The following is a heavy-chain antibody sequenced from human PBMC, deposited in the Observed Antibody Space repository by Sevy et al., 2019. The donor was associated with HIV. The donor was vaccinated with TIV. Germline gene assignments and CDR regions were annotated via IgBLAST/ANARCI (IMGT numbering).Heavy chain of an antibody. Sequence: GESLKISCKGSGYSFTNHWIAWVRQMPGRGLEWMGIIYPGDSDTTYSPSFQGQVTITADKSISTTYLQWTSLKASDTAIYDCARHLRVYYSSGMDVWGQGTTVTVSS. D-gene: IGHD3-3*01. CDR3: ARHLRVYYSSGMDV. V-gene: IGHV5-51*01. CDR1: GYSFTNHW. J-gene: IGHJ6*02. CDR2: IYPGDSDT.